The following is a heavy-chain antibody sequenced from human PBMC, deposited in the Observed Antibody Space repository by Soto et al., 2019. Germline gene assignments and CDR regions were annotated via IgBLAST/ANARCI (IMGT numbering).Heavy chain of an antibody. V-gene: IGHV3-72*01. CDR2: IRNRGQSHIA. D-gene: IGHD5-18*01. J-gene: IGHJ4*02. CDR3: ARDTYTAIDH. CDR1: GFQFSAHY. Sequence: GGSLNISCAASGFQFSAHYMDLVRQAPGKGLEWVGRIRNRGQSHIADYAASVKGRFTMSRDDRDNSLHLQMNNLKTEDTAVYYCARDTYTAIDHWGQGTLVTVSA.